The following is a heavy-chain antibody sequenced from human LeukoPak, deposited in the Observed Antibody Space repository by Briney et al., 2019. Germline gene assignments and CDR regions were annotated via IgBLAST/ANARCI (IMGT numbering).Heavy chain of an antibody. CDR1: GFTFSSYG. CDR3: AKDTVYYDSSGYFVDY. Sequence: PGGSLRLSCAASGFTFSSYGMHWVRQAPGKGLEWVAFIRYDGSNKYYADSVKGRFTISRDNSKNTLYLQMNSLRAEDTAVYYCAKDTVYYDSSGYFVDYWGQGTLVTVSS. J-gene: IGHJ4*02. V-gene: IGHV3-30*02. CDR2: IRYDGSNK. D-gene: IGHD3-22*01.